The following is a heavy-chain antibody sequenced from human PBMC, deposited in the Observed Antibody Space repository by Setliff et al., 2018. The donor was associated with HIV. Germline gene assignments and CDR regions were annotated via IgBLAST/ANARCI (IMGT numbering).Heavy chain of an antibody. CDR2: IYYSGST. V-gene: IGHV4-59*08. CDR1: GGSISSYY. J-gene: IGHJ3*02. CDR3: ARHFSIFGVTIISNDAFDI. D-gene: IGHD3-3*01. Sequence: PSETLSLTCTVSGGSISSYYWSWIRQPPGKGLEWIGYIYYSGSTNYNPSLKSRVTISVDTSKNQFSLKLTSVTAADTALYYCARHFSIFGVTIISNDAFDIWGRGTMVTVSS.